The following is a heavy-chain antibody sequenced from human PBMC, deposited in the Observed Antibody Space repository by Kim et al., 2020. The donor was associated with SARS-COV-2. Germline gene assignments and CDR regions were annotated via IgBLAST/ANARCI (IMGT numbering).Heavy chain of an antibody. D-gene: IGHD3-22*01. V-gene: IGHV4-39*07. Sequence: SETLSLTCTVSGGSISSSSYFWGWIRQPPGKGLEWIGSIYYSGSTYYNPSLKSRVTISVDTSRNQFSLKLSSVTAAATAVYYCARGRPTITMILVVIPDYFDPWGQGTRVTVSS. CDR3: ARGRPTITMILVVIPDYFDP. J-gene: IGHJ5*02. CDR2: IYYSGST. CDR1: GGSISSSSYF.